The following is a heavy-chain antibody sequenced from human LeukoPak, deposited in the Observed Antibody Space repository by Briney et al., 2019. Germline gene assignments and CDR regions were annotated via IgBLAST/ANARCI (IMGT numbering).Heavy chain of an antibody. Sequence: SETLSLTCTVSGGSISSGDYYWSWIRPPPGQGLEWIVYIYYSRSSYYNSSLKRLVIISVNTSKNQFSLMLSSVTAADTAVYYWDRCHGGNSDDAFDIWGQGTMVTVSS. CDR3: DRCHGGNSDDAFDI. V-gene: IGHV4-30-4*01. CDR2: IYYSRSS. CDR1: GGSISSGDYY. J-gene: IGHJ3*02. D-gene: IGHD4-23*01.